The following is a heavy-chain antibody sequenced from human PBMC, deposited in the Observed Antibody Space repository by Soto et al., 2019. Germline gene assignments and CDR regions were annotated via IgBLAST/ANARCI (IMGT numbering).Heavy chain of an antibody. CDR2: ISGSGGST. CDR1: GFTFSSYS. CDR3: ASPQLPREKGKFDY. V-gene: IGHV3-23*01. D-gene: IGHD2-2*01. Sequence: QPGGSLRLSCAASGFTFSSYSMSWVRQAPGKGLEWVSAISGSGGSTYYADSVKGRFTISRDNSKNTLYLQMNSLRAEDTAVYYCASPQLPREKGKFDYWGQGTLVTVSS. J-gene: IGHJ4*02.